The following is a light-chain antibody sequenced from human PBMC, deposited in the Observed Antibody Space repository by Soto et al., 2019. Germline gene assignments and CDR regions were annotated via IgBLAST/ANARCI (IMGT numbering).Light chain of an antibody. J-gene: IGLJ1*01. Sequence: QSVLAQPPSASGSPGQSVTMSCTGTSSDVGGYKYVSWYQQFPGEAPNLIIYDVKKRPSGVPSRFSGSKSGNTAFLTVSGLRPEDEAEYYCSSFAGRNTYVFGSGTKLTVL. V-gene: IGLV2-8*01. CDR2: DVK. CDR1: SSDVGGYKY. CDR3: SSFAGRNTYV.